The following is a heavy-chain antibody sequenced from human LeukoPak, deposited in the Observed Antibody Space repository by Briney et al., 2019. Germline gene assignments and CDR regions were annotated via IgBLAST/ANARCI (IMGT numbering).Heavy chain of an antibody. V-gene: IGHV4-34*01. J-gene: IGHJ4*02. CDR2: INHSGST. CDR3: ARGSGSYFFSVAYFDY. Sequence: SETLSLTCAVYGGSFSGYYWSWIRQPPGKGLEWIGEINHSGSTNYNPSLKSRVTISVDTSKNQFSLKLSSVTAADTAVYYCARGSGSYFFSVAYFDYWGQGTLVTVSS. D-gene: IGHD1-26*01. CDR1: GGSFSGYY.